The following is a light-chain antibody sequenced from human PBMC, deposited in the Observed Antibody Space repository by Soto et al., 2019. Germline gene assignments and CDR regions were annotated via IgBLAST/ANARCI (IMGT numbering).Light chain of an antibody. CDR2: AAS. Sequence: SLMIQAPRSLSKSXXDRVXITCRASQSISSYLNWYQQKPGKAPKXXIYAASSLQSGVPSRFSCILSGTDFTLTIIRLQPYYLATYYISLSYGTLWTCAHGTKVDIK. V-gene: IGKV1-39*01. CDR3: SLSYGTLWT. CDR1: QSISSY. J-gene: IGKJ1*01.